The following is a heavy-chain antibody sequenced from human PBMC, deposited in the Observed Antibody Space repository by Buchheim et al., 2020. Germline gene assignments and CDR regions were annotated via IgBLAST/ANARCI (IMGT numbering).Heavy chain of an antibody. D-gene: IGHD2-2*01. Sequence: EVQLLESGGGLVQPGGSLRLSCAASGFTFSSYAMSWVRQAPGKGLEWVSYISSSGSTIYYADSVKGRFTISRDNAKNSLYLQMNSLRAEDTAVYYCASTKDCSSTSCPAISLDYWGQGTL. CDR2: ISSSGSTI. CDR1: GFTFSSYA. CDR3: ASTKDCSSTSCPAISLDY. V-gene: IGHV3-48*04. J-gene: IGHJ4*02.